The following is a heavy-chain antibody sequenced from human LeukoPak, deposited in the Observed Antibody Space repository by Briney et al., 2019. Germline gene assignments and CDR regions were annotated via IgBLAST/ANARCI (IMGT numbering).Heavy chain of an antibody. CDR3: ARGTGLVVPSDYYYYYMDV. V-gene: IGHV3-23*01. CDR2: ISGSGGST. J-gene: IGHJ6*03. Sequence: GGSLRLSCAASGFTFSSYGMSWVRQAPGKGLEWVSAISGSGGSTYYADSVKGRFTISRDNSKNTLYLQMNSLRAEDTAVYYCARGTGLVVPSDYYYYYMDVWGKGTTVTISS. CDR1: GFTFSSYG. D-gene: IGHD2-2*01.